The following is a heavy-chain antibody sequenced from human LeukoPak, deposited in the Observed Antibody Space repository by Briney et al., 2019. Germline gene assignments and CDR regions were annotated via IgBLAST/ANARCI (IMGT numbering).Heavy chain of an antibody. CDR1: GYSISSGYY. Sequence: SETLSLTCTVSGYSISSGYYWGWIRQPPGKGLEWIGSIYHSGSTYYNPSLKSRVTISVDTSKNQFSLKLSSVTAADTAVYYCARDQVGEGGMGVWGQGTTVTVSS. CDR2: IYHSGST. V-gene: IGHV4-38-2*02. J-gene: IGHJ6*02. CDR3: ARDQVGEGGMGV. D-gene: IGHD3-10*01.